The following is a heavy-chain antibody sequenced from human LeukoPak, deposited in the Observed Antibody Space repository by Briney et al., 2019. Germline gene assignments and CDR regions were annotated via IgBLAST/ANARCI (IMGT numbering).Heavy chain of an antibody. CDR3: AKSRSGWANDAFDI. CDR1: GFTFSSYA. Sequence: GGSLRLSCAASGFTFSSYAMHWVRQAPGKGLEWVALISYDGSNKYYADSVKGRFTISRDNSKNTLYLQMNSLRAEDTAVYYCAKSRSGWANDAFDIWGQGTMVTVSS. V-gene: IGHV3-30*04. J-gene: IGHJ3*02. CDR2: ISYDGSNK. D-gene: IGHD6-19*01.